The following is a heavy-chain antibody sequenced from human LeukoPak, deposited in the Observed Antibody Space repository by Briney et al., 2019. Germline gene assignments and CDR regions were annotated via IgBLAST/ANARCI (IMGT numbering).Heavy chain of an antibody. CDR2: INAGNGNT. J-gene: IGHJ5*02. Sequence: AAVKVSCKASGYTFTIYTMRWGRHGPGPRLGWMGWINAGNGNTKNLQKFQGRVTITRDTSASTAYMEQSSMRSEDTAVYYCARVDQDIVVGPAFDPWGQGTLVTVSS. V-gene: IGHV1-3*01. CDR3: ARVDQDIVVGPAFDP. CDR1: GYTFTIYT. D-gene: IGHD2-2*01.